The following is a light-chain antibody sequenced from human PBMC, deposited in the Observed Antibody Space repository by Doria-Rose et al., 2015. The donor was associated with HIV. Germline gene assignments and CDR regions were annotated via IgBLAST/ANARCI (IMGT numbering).Light chain of an antibody. CDR1: QSFSSTY. J-gene: IGKJ1*01. CDR3: HQYGTSWT. V-gene: IGKV3-20*01. CDR2: DGS. Sequence: EIVLTQSPGTLSLSPGERATLSCRASQSFSSTYLAWYQQKPGQAPSPLIYDGSTRATGIPDWFSASGSGTDFTLTINRLEPEDFALYYCHQYGTSWTFGQGTKVEI.